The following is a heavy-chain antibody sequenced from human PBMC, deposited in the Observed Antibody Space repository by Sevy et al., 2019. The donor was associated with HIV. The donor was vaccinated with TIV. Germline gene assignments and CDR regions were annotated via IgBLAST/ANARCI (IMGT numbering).Heavy chain of an antibody. V-gene: IGHV3-15*01. CDR2: IKSRTEGGTP. CDR1: GFTFSNVW. Sequence: AGGSLRLSCAASGFTFSNVWMSWVRQAPGKGLERVGHIKSRTEGGTPDYAAPVKGRFNISRDDSKSTLYLQMNSLKTEDTAVYYCTTGGSILQHWGQGTLVTVSS. CDR3: TTGGSILQH. D-gene: IGHD2-21*01. J-gene: IGHJ4*02.